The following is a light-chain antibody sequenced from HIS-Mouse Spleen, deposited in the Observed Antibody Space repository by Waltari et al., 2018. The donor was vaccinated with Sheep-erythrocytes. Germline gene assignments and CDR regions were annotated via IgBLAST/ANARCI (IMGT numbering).Light chain of an antibody. J-gene: IGKJ2*01. CDR1: QGISSY. V-gene: IGKV1-9*01. CDR3: QQLNSYPHT. CDR2: AAS. Sequence: DIQLTQSPSFLSASVGDRVTITCRASQGISSYLAWYQQKPGKAPKLLIYAASTLQSGVPSRFSCSGYGTEFTLTISSLQPEDFATYYCQQLNSYPHTFGQGTKLEIK.